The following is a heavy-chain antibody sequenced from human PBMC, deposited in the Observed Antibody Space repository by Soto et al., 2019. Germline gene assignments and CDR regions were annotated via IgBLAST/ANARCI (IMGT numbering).Heavy chain of an antibody. V-gene: IGHV4-39*07. J-gene: IGHJ5*02. CDR2: IYYRGTT. D-gene: IGHD2-2*02. Sequence: SETLSLTCTVSGGSISSSSYYWGWIRQPPGKGLEWIGTIYYRGTTYYNPSLKSRVTISVDTSKNQFSLKLSSVTAADTAVYYCARAGIVVVPAAIRQKPNNWFDPWGQGTLVTVS. CDR1: GGSISSSSYY. CDR3: ARAGIVVVPAAIRQKPNNWFDP.